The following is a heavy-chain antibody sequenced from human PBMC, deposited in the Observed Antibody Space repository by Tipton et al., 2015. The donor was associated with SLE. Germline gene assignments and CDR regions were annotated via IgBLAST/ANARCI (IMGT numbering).Heavy chain of an antibody. V-gene: IGHV4-59*11. Sequence: TLSLTCTVSGASNNSHYWSWLRQPPGKGLEYIGYIYYSGGTNHNPSLNNRVTISVDRSNNQFSLKLSSVTPADTAVYYCARDAAVAGHFDYWGQGKLVTVSS. CDR1: GASNNSHY. CDR3: ARDAAVAGHFDY. CDR2: IYYSGGT. J-gene: IGHJ4*02. D-gene: IGHD6-19*01.